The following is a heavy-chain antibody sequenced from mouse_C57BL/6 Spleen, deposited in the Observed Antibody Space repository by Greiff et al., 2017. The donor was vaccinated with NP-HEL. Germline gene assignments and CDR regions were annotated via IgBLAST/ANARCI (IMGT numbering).Heavy chain of an antibody. CDR1: GFTFSDYG. J-gene: IGHJ3*01. Sequence: EVKLEESGGGLVKPGGSLKLSCAASGFTFSDYGMHWVRQAPEKGLEWVAYISSGSSTIYYADTVKGRFTISRDNAKNTLFLQMTSLRSEDTAMYYCARPTYYSNYVWFAYWGQGTLVTVSA. CDR2: ISSGSSTI. V-gene: IGHV5-17*01. D-gene: IGHD2-5*01. CDR3: ARPTYYSNYVWFAY.